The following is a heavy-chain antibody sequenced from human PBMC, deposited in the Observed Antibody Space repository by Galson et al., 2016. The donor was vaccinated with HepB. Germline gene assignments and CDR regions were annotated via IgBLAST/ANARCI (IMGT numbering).Heavy chain of an antibody. D-gene: IGHD3-22*01. V-gene: IGHV1-46*01. CDR1: GYTFTNYY. CDR2: INPSGGST. J-gene: IGHJ4*02. Sequence: SVKVSCKASGYTFTNYYMHWVRQAPGQGLEWVGIINPSGGSTTYAQKFRGRVTMTRDTSTSTVDMELSSLRSEDTAVYYCAKDRDTYYYDSSGYGDFDYWGQGTLVTVSS. CDR3: AKDRDTYYYDSSGYGDFDY.